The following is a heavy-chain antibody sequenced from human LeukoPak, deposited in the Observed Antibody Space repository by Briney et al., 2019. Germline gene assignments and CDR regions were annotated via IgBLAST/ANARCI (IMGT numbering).Heavy chain of an antibody. D-gene: IGHD3-9*01. J-gene: IGHJ5*02. Sequence: SETLSLTCTVSGGSINSSPYSWGWIRQPPGKGLEWIGTISYNANTYYSPSLRSRVTISVDTSKNQFSLKLSSVTAADTAVYYCARLPTGYPNWFDPWGQGTLVTVSS. V-gene: IGHV4-39*01. CDR1: GGSINSSPYS. CDR3: ARLPTGYPNWFDP. CDR2: ISYNANT.